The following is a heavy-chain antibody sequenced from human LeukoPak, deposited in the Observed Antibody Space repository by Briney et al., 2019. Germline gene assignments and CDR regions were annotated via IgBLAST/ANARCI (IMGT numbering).Heavy chain of an antibody. V-gene: IGHV3-11*01. CDR3: ASNRVRGVIDYFDY. J-gene: IGHJ4*02. CDR2: ISSSGSTI. D-gene: IGHD3-10*01. CDR1: GFTFSDYY. Sequence: GGSLRLSCAASGFTFSDYYMSWIRQAPGKGLEWVSYISSSGSTIYYADSVKGRFTISRDNSKNTLYLQMNSLRAEDTAVYYCASNRVRGVIDYFDYWGQGTLVTVSS.